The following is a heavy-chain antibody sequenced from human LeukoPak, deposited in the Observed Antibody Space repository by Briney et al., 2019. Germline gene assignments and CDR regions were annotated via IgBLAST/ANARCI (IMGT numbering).Heavy chain of an antibody. J-gene: IGHJ4*02. V-gene: IGHV4-31*02. CDR3: ARMVGLRLGELSFHY. Sequence: YIYYSGSTYYNPSLKSRVTISVDTSKNQFSLKLSSVTAADTAVYYCARMVGLRLGELSFHYWGQGTLVTVSS. CDR2: IYYSGST. D-gene: IGHD3-16*02.